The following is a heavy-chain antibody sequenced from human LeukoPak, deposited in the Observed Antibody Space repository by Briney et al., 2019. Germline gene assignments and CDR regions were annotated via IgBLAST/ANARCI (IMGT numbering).Heavy chain of an antibody. CDR2: INWNGGST. V-gene: IGHV3-20*04. CDR3: ARARRPYYYYYYMDV. Sequence: GGSLRLSCAASGFAFSSYWMHWVRQAPGKGLEWVSGINWNGGSTGYADSVKGRFTISRDNAKNFLYLQMNSLRAEDTALYYCARARRPYYYYYYMDVWGKGTTVTVSS. CDR1: GFAFSSYW. J-gene: IGHJ6*03.